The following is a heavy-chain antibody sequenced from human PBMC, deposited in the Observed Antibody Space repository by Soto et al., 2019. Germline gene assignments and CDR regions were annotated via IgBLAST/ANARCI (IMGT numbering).Heavy chain of an antibody. Sequence: QLQLQESGSGLVKPSQTLSLTCAVSGGSISSGGYSWSWIRQPPGKGLEWIGYIYHSGSTYYNPSLKSRVTISVDRAKNQFSLNLSSVTAADSAVYYCARANSYYDILTGYYPQVPYYWGQGTQVTVSS. CDR2: IYHSGST. J-gene: IGHJ4*02. D-gene: IGHD3-9*01. CDR1: GGSISSGGYS. V-gene: IGHV4-30-2*01. CDR3: ARANSYYDILTGYYPQVPYY.